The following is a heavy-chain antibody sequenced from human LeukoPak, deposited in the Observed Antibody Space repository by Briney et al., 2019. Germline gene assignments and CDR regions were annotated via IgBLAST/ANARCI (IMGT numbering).Heavy chain of an antibody. D-gene: IGHD3-10*01. CDR2: ISIYNDST. CDR3: AREVVGSGSYYKDY. CDR1: GYTFTKYG. J-gene: IGHJ4*02. Sequence: GASVKVSCKASGYTFTKYGISWVRQAPGQGLEWMGWISIYNDSTNYAQKFQGRVTMTTDTSTSTVYMELRSLRSDDTAVYYCAREVVGSGSYYKDYWGQGTLVTVSS. V-gene: IGHV1-18*01.